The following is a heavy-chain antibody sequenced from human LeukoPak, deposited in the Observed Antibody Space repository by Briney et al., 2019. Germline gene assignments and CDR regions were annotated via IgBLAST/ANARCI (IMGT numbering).Heavy chain of an antibody. D-gene: IGHD3-16*02. J-gene: IGHJ4*02. CDR2: IYNSGST. Sequence: SETLSLTCTDSGGSIRSYCWSWIRHPPGKGLECVGYIYNSGSTNYNPSLKSRVTISVDTSKNQFSLKLSSVTAADTAVYYCAREDRLSHHTVFDYWGQGTLVTVSS. CDR3: AREDRLSHHTVFDY. V-gene: IGHV4-59*01. CDR1: GGSIRSYC.